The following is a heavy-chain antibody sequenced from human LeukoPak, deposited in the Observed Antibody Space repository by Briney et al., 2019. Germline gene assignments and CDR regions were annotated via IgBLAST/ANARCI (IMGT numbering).Heavy chain of an antibody. CDR2: ISGSGGST. V-gene: IGHV3-23*01. CDR1: RFTFSSDA. D-gene: IGHD3-22*01. J-gene: IGHJ1*01. CDR3: AKVLDYYDSSGYSLGYFQH. Sequence: PGGSLRLSCAASRFTFSSDAMSWVRQAPGKGLEWVSGISGSGGSTYYADSVKGRLTISRDNSKNTLYLQMNSLRADDTAVYYCAKVLDYYDSSGYSLGYFQHWGQGTLVTVSS.